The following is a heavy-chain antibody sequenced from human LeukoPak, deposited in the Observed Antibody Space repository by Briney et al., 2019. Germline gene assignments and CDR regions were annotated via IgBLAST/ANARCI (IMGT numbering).Heavy chain of an antibody. J-gene: IGHJ4*02. CDR1: GFTVSSNY. D-gene: IGHD4-17*01. CDR3: ARSDYGDYGGVDY. CDR2: IYSGGST. V-gene: IGHV3-66*01. Sequence: GGSLRLSCAASGFTVSSNYMSWVRQAPGKGLEWVSVIYSGGSTYYADSVKGRFTISRDNSKNTLYLQMNSLRAEDTAVYYCARSDYGDYGGVDYWGQGTLVTVSS.